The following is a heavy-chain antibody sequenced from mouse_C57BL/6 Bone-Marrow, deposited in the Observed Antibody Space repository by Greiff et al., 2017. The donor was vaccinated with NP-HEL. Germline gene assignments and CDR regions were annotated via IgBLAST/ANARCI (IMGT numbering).Heavy chain of an antibody. CDR2: INPSTGGT. CDR1: GYSFTGYY. D-gene: IGHD1-1*01. V-gene: IGHV1-42*01. CDR3: ARSPDYYGSSSYFDY. J-gene: IGHJ2*01. Sequence: EVQLQQSGPELVKPGASVKISCKASGYSFTGYYMNWVKQSPEKSLEWIGEINPSTGGTTYNQKFKAKATLTVDKSSSTAYMQLKSLTSEDSAVYYCARSPDYYGSSSYFDYWGQGTTLTVSS.